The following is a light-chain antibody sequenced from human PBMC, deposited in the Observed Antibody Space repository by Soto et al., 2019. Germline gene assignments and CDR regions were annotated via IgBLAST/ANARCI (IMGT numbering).Light chain of an antibody. V-gene: IGLV2-11*01. Sequence: QSALTQPRSVSGAPGQSVTISCTGTSSDVGAYNYVSWYQQPPGKVPKVMIYDVSKRPSGVPDCFYDSKSGNTPSLIISGLQADDEADYFCCSYAGTYTFVFGSGTRSPS. CDR2: DVS. CDR1: SSDVGAYNY. J-gene: IGLJ1*01. CDR3: CSYAGTYTFV.